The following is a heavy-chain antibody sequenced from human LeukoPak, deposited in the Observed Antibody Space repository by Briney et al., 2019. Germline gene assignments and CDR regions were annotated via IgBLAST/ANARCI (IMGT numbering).Heavy chain of an antibody. CDR2: IWYDGSNK. J-gene: IGHJ5*02. CDR3: AKDPHSSGWFNWFDP. CDR1: GFTFSSYG. V-gene: IGHV3-33*06. Sequence: PGGSLRLSCAASGFTFSSYGMHWVRQAPGKGLEWGAVIWYDGSNKYYADSVKGRFTISRDNSKNTLYLQMNSLRAEDTAVYYCAKDPHSSGWFNWFDPWGQGTLVTVSS. D-gene: IGHD6-19*01.